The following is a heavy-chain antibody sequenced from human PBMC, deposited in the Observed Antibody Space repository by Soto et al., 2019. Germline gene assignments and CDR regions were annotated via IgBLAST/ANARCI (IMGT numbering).Heavy chain of an antibody. Sequence: SETLSLTCTVSGGSISIYYWSWIRQPAGKGLEWIGHIYPSGSTNYSPSLRSRVTMSVDTSKNQFSLKLSSVTAADTAVYYCTYTSSWSLVFDYWGQGTLVTVSS. D-gene: IGHD6-13*01. CDR2: IYPSGST. CDR1: GGSISIYY. CDR3: TYTSSWSLVFDY. J-gene: IGHJ4*02. V-gene: IGHV4-4*07.